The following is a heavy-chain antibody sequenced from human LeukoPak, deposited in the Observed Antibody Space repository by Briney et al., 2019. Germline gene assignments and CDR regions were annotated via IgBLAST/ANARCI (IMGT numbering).Heavy chain of an antibody. CDR2: IIPILGIA. Sequence: ASVKVSCKASGYSFTDYDFSWVRQAPGQGLEWMGRIIPILGIANYAQKFQGRVTITADKSTSTAYMELSSLRSEDTAVYYCARGEAAAYTYFDYWGQGTLVTVSS. CDR3: ARGEAAAYTYFDY. V-gene: IGHV1-69*04. D-gene: IGHD6-13*01. CDR1: GYSFTDYD. J-gene: IGHJ4*02.